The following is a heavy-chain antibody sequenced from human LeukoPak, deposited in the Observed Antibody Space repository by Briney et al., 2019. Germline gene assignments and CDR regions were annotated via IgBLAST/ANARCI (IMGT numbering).Heavy chain of an antibody. CDR2: ISAYNGNT. V-gene: IGHV1-18*01. J-gene: IGHJ3*02. CDR3: ARVATVTTSDAFDI. CDR1: GYTFTSYG. Sequence: GASVKVSCKASGYTFTSYGISWVRQAPGQGLEWMGWISAYNGNTNYAPKLQGRVTMTTDTSTSTAYMELRSLGSDDTAVYYCARVATVTTSDAFDIWGQGTMVTVSS. D-gene: IGHD4-17*01.